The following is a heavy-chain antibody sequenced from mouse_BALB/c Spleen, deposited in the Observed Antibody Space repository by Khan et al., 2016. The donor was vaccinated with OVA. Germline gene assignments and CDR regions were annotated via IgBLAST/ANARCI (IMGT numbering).Heavy chain of an antibody. V-gene: IGHV1-77*01. CDR2: IYPGSDNT. CDR1: GYIFTDYN. J-gene: IGHJ3*01. CDR3: TREWAAWFPY. Sequence: LEVSGAELARPGASVKLSCKASGYIFTDYNINWMRQRTGQGLEWIGEIYPGSDNTYYNERFKGKATLTVDKSSSTAYMHLSSLTSEYSAVYFCTREWAAWFPYWGQGTLVTVSA.